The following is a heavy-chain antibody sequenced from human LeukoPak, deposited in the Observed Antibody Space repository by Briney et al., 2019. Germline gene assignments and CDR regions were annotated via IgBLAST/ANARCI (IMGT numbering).Heavy chain of an antibody. J-gene: IGHJ4*02. Sequence: GGSLRLSCAASGFAFSNYWMNWARQAPGKGLEWEANIKQDGSETNYVDSVKGRFTISRDNAKNSLYLQMNSLRAEDTALYYCGSTNSFSYWGRGTLVTVSS. D-gene: IGHD2-15*01. CDR2: IKQDGSET. CDR3: GSTNSFSY. V-gene: IGHV3-7*01. CDR1: GFAFSNYW.